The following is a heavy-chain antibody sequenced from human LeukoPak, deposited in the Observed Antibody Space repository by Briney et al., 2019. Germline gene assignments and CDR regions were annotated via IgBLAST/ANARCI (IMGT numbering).Heavy chain of an antibody. J-gene: IGHJ4*02. CDR3: ARDFSGQQLTELDY. V-gene: IGHV1-2*02. D-gene: IGHD6-13*01. CDR1: GYTFTGYY. CDR2: INPNSGGT. Sequence: ASVKVSCKASGYTFTGYYMHWVRQAPGQGLEWMGWINPNSGGTNYAQKFQGRVTMTRDTSISTAYMELSRLRSDDTAVYYCARDFSGQQLTELDYWGQGTLVTVSS.